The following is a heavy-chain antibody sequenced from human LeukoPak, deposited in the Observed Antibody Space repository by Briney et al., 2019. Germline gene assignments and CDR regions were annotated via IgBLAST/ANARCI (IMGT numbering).Heavy chain of an antibody. CDR1: GGSISSSSYH. D-gene: IGHD3-22*01. V-gene: IGHV4-39*07. Sequence: PSETLSLTCTVSGGSISSSSYHWGWIRQPPGKGLEWIGSIYYSGSTYYNPSLKSRVTISVDTSKNQFSLKLSSVTAADTAVYYCASSNSDSSGYYYTDAFDIWGQGTMVTVSS. CDR3: ASSNSDSSGYYYTDAFDI. J-gene: IGHJ3*02. CDR2: IYYSGST.